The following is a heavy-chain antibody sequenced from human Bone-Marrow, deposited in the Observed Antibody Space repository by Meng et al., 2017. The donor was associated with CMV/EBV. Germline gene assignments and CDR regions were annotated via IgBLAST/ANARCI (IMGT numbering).Heavy chain of an antibody. V-gene: IGHV3-48*03. CDR3: ATVNGWSCFFDY. Sequence: GESQKISCGTSCFPFSGYEMNWVLQAPGKGLEWVSYISNSGSSTYYADSVEGRFTITRDNAQDSLYLQMDSLTVEDTAVYYCATVNGWSCFFDYWGQGALVTVSS. D-gene: IGHD2-15*01. CDR2: ISNSGSST. J-gene: IGHJ4*02. CDR1: CFPFSGYE.